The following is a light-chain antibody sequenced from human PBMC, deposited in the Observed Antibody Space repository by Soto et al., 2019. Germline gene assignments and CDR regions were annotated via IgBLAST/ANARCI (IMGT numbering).Light chain of an antibody. CDR2: GAF. V-gene: IGKV3-15*01. CDR3: QQSYSTPIT. J-gene: IGKJ5*01. CDR1: QSVGSN. Sequence: EILLTQSPATLPVSPGERTTLSCRASQSVGSNLAWYQHKPGQAPRLLIYGAFTGATGVQARFSGSGSGTDFTLTISSLQPEDFATYYCQQSYSTPITFGQGTRLEIK.